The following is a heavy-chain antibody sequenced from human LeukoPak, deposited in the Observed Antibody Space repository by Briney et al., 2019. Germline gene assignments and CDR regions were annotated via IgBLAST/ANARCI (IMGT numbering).Heavy chain of an antibody. CDR3: ARAALGATSVNYFDY. V-gene: IGHV1-2*02. D-gene: IGHD1-26*01. CDR1: GYTFTGYY. CDR2: INPNSGGT. Sequence: ASVKVSCKASGYTFTGYYMHWVRQAPGQGLEWMGWINPNSGGTNYAQKLQGRVTMTTDTSTSTAYMELRSLRSDDTAVYYCARAALGATSVNYFDYWGQGTLVTVSS. J-gene: IGHJ4*02.